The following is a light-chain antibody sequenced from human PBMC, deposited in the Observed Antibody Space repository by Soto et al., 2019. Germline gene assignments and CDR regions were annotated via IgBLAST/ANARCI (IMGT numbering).Light chain of an antibody. J-gene: IGKJ1*01. CDR1: QSISQS. Sequence: EVVLTQSPGTQSLSPGERATLSCRASQSISQSLAWYQQRPGQSPRLLIYDASRRATGIPDRFTGSGFGTDFTLTISRLAPEDLAVYYCQQYGGSPRTFGQGTKVELK. V-gene: IGKV3-20*01. CDR3: QQYGGSPRT. CDR2: DAS.